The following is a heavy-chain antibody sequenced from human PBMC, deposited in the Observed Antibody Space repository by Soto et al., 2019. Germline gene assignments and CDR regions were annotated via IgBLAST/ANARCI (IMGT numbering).Heavy chain of an antibody. CDR3: ARSYSLAAAGTLSGY. D-gene: IGHD6-13*01. CDR1: GFTFSIYG. CDR2: IWYDGSNK. Sequence: PGGSLRLSCSASGFTFSIYGMHWVRQAQGKGLEWVAVIWYDGSNKYYADSVKGRFTISRDNSKNTLYLQMNSLRAEDTAVYYCARSYSLAAAGTLSGYWGQGTLVTVSS. J-gene: IGHJ4*02. V-gene: IGHV3-33*01.